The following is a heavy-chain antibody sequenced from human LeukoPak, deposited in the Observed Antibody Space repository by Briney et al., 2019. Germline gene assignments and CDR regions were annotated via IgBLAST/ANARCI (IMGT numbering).Heavy chain of an antibody. Sequence: SETLSLTCTVSGYSISSDYYWGWIRQPPGKGLEWIGSIHYSGYTYYNPSLKSRVTISVDMSKNQFSLKLSSVTAADTAVYYCASLPTVYSRGYLALWGQGTLVTVSS. CDR1: GYSISSDYY. J-gene: IGHJ4*02. CDR3: ASLPTVYSRGYLAL. CDR2: IHYSGYT. D-gene: IGHD3-22*01. V-gene: IGHV4-38-2*02.